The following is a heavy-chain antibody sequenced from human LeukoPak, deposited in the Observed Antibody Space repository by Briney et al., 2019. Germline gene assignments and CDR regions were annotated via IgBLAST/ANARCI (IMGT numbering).Heavy chain of an antibody. J-gene: IGHJ4*02. D-gene: IGHD2-2*01. Sequence: GGSLRLSCAASGFSFNTYAMSWVRQAPGKGLEWVSDISTSGGTTNYADSVKGRFTISRDNSKNTLYLQMNSLRAEDMAVYYCARSEDIVVVPAAPTYFDYWGQGTLVTVSS. CDR1: GFSFNTYA. CDR3: ARSEDIVVVPAAPTYFDY. V-gene: IGHV3-23*01. CDR2: ISTSGGTT.